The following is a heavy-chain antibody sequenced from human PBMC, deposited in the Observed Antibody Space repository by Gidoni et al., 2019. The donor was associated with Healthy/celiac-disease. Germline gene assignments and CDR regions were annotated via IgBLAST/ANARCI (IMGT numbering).Heavy chain of an antibody. J-gene: IGHJ6*02. Sequence: QVQLVQSGAEVKKPGSSVKVSCKASGGTFSSYAISWVRQAPGQGLEWMGGIIPIFGTANYAQKFQGRVTITADESTSTAYMELSSLRSEDTAVYYCASRRGIAARQAYYYGMDVWGQGTTVTVSS. CDR3: ASRRGIAARQAYYYGMDV. V-gene: IGHV1-69*01. CDR1: GGTFSSYA. CDR2: IIPIFGTA. D-gene: IGHD6-6*01.